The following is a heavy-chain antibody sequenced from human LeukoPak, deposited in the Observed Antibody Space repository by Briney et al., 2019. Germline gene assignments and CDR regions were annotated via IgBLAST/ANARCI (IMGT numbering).Heavy chain of an antibody. CDR1: GLTFSRHV. CDR3: SLVPNY. J-gene: IGHJ4*02. V-gene: IGHV3-23*01. Sequence: PGGSLRLSCAASGLTFSRHVMSWVRQAPGKRLEWVSAISATGGDTYYADSVKGRFTISRDNSKNTLYLQMNNLRAEDTAVYYCSLVPNYWGQGTLVTVSS. D-gene: IGHD6-13*01. CDR2: ISATGGDT.